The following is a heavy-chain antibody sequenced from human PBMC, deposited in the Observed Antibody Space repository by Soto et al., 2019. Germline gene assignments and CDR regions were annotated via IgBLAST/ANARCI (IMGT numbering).Heavy chain of an antibody. Sequence: QVQLVQSGAEVKKPAASVQVSCKAYGYTFTSYGISWVRQDPGQGLEWMGWISAYNGNTNYAQKLQGRVTMTTDPSTSTAYMELRSLRSEDTAVYYCARDNPPLGYWGQGTLVTVSS. J-gene: IGHJ4*02. CDR3: ARDNPPLGY. V-gene: IGHV1-18*01. CDR1: GYTFTSYG. CDR2: ISAYNGNT.